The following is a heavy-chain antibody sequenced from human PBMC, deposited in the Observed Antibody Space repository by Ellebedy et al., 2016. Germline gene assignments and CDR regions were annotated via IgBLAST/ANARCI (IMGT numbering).Heavy chain of an antibody. CDR1: GGSISSSSYY. D-gene: IGHD2-21*01. V-gene: IGHV4-39*01. Sequence: SETLSLXXTVSGGSISSSSYYWGWIRQPPGKGLEWIGSIYYSGSTYYNPSLKSRVTIAVDTSKNQCSLKLSSVSAADTAVYYCARHTIRNTRPIGAFDVWGQGTMVTVSS. J-gene: IGHJ3*01. CDR3: ARHTIRNTRPIGAFDV. CDR2: IYYSGST.